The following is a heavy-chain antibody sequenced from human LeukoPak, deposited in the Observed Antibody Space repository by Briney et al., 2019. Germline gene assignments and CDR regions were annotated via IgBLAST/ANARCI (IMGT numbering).Heavy chain of an antibody. CDR1: GYTFTSYD. Sequence: ASVKVSCKASGYTFTSYDINWVRQATGQGLEWMGWMNPNSGNTGYAQKFQGRVTMTGNTSISTAYMELSSLRSEDTAVYYCARGHYDFWSGYSDYYYMDVWGKGTTVTVSS. CDR3: ARGHYDFWSGYSDYYYMDV. V-gene: IGHV1-8*01. D-gene: IGHD3-3*01. CDR2: MNPNSGNT. J-gene: IGHJ6*03.